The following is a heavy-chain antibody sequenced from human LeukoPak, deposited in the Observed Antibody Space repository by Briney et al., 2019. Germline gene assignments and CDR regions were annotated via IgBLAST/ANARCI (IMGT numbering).Heavy chain of an antibody. CDR1: GGSFSGYY. D-gene: IGHD2-21*01. V-gene: IGHV4-34*01. CDR3: ARVGRRFHYGMDV. J-gene: IGHJ6*02. CDR2: IDHSGST. Sequence: PSETLSLTCAVYGGSFSGYYWSWIRQPPGKGLEWIGEIDHSGSTNYSPSLKSRVTISVDTSKNQFSLKLSSVTAADTAVYYCARVGRRFHYGMDVWGQGTTVTVSS.